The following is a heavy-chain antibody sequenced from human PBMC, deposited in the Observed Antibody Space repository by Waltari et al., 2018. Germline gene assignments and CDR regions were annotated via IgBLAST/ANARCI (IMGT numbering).Heavy chain of an antibody. V-gene: IGHV3-15*01. D-gene: IGHD3-3*01. CDR3: TTGRYYVSMDG. J-gene: IGHJ6*03. CDR2: SKSKTDGGTT. Sequence: EVQLVESGGGLVKPGGSLRLSCAASGFTFSNAWLSWVRRAPGKGLEWVGRSKSKTDGGTTDYAAPVKGRFTTSRDDSKNTLYLQMNSMKTEDTAVYYCTTGRYYVSMDGWGKGTTVTVSS. CDR1: GFTFSNAW.